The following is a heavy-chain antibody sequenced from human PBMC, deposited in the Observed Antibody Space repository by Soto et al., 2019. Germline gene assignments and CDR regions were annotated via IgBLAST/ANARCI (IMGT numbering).Heavy chain of an antibody. CDR1: GGSISSYY. Sequence: PSETLFLTCTASGGSISSYYWSWIRQPPGKGLEWIGYIYYSGSTNYNPSLKSRVTISVDTSKNQFSLKLSSVTAADTAVYYCARRTMDFWSGYSYYYYMDVWGKGTTVTVSS. D-gene: IGHD3-3*01. V-gene: IGHV4-59*08. CDR3: ARRTMDFWSGYSYYYYMDV. CDR2: IYYSGST. J-gene: IGHJ6*03.